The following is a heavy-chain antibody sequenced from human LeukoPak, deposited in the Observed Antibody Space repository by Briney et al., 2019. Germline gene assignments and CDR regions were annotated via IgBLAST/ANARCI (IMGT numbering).Heavy chain of an antibody. CDR1: GITVSTFW. CDR3: VTDRYSDSAFGD. V-gene: IGHV3-74*01. Sequence: GGSLRLSCAASGITVSTFWMHWVRQAPGEGLVWVSRINTDGSVSNYADSVEGRFTISRDNAKNMLYLQMNDLRAEDTAVYYCVTDRYSDSAFGDWGQGTLVTVSS. CDR2: INTDGSVS. J-gene: IGHJ4*02. D-gene: IGHD1-26*01.